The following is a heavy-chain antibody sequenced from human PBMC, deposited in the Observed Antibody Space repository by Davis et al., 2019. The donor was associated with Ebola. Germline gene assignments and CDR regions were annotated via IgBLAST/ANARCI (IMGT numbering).Heavy chain of an antibody. Sequence: AASVKVSCKASGYTFTSYGISWVRQAPGQGLEWMGWISAYNGNTNYAQKLQGRVTMTTDTSTSTAYMELRSLRSDDTAVYYCARGRYYDFWSGYYTDYYGMDVWGQGTTVTVSS. CDR1: GYTFTSYG. J-gene: IGHJ6*02. CDR3: ARGRYYDFWSGYYTDYYGMDV. V-gene: IGHV1-18*01. CDR2: ISAYNGNT. D-gene: IGHD3-3*01.